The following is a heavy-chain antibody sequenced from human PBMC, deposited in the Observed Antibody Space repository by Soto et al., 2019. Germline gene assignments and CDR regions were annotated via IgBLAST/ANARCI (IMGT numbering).Heavy chain of an antibody. V-gene: IGHV3-30*18. D-gene: IGHD1-26*01. CDR3: AKDKGIVGATPHY. Sequence: PGGSLRLSCAASGFTFSSYGMHWVRQAPGKGLEWVAVISYDGSNKYYADSVKGRFTISRDNSKKTLYLQMNSLRAEDTAVYYCAKDKGIVGATPHYWGQGTLVTVSS. CDR2: ISYDGSNK. CDR1: GFTFSSYG. J-gene: IGHJ4*02.